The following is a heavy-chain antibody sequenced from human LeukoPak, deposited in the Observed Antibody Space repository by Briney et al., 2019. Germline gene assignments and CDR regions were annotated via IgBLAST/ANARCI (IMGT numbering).Heavy chain of an antibody. V-gene: IGHV3-7*01. Sequence: PGGSLRLSCGASGFTFSSHWMSWVRQVPGKGLEWVANIKQDGSEKYYVDSVKGRFTISRDNAKNSLYLQMNSLRAEDTAVYYCASLRRLVPPRYWGQGTPVTVSS. CDR3: ASLRRLVPPRY. D-gene: IGHD6-6*01. J-gene: IGHJ4*02. CDR2: IKQDGSEK. CDR1: GFTFSSHW.